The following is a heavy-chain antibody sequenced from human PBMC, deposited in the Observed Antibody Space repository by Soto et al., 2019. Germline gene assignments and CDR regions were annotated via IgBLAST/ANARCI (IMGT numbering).Heavy chain of an antibody. CDR1: GYSFSNNW. D-gene: IGHD6-13*01. Sequence: EVQLVQSGAEVKKAGESLKISCKGSGYSFSNNWVGWVRQMPGKGLEWMGIMHPGDSDTRYSPSFQGQVTISADKSINTAYLQWSSLKPSDSAMYYCARHNRYSSTWFEGWFDPWGQGTLFTVSS. CDR3: ARHNRYSSTWFEGWFDP. CDR2: MHPGDSDT. J-gene: IGHJ5*02. V-gene: IGHV5-51*03.